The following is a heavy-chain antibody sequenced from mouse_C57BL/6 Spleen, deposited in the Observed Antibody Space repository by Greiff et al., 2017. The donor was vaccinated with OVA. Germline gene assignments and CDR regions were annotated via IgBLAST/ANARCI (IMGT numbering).Heavy chain of an antibody. CDR2: IRSKSNNYAT. Sequence: VQLKESGGGLVQPKGSLKLSCAASGFSFNTYAMNWVRQAPGKGLEWVARIRSKSNNYATYYADSVKDRFTISRDDSESMLYLQMNNLKTEDTAMYYCVRQNAYGHWYFDVWGTGTTVTVSS. V-gene: IGHV10-1*01. D-gene: IGHD2-2*01. J-gene: IGHJ1*03. CDR3: VRQNAYGHWYFDV. CDR1: GFSFNTYA.